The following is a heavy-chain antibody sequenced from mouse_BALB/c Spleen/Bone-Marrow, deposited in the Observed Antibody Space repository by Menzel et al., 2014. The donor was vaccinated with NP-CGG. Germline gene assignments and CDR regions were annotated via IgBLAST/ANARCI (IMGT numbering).Heavy chain of an antibody. CDR3: ARLGYYGPFAF. J-gene: IGHJ3*01. CDR2: LNPDSSTI. Sequence: EVMLVESGGGLVQPGGSLKLSCAASGFAFSSFWISWVRQSPGKGLECLGELNPDSSTINYTPSLKDKFIISRDNAKNTLYLQMSKVRSEDTALYYCARLGYYGPFAFWGQGTLVTVSA. CDR1: GFAFSSFW. D-gene: IGHD1-2*01. V-gene: IGHV4-1*02.